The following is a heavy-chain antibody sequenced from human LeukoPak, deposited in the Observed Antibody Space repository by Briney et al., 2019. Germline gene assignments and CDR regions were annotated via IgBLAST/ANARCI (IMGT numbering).Heavy chain of an antibody. V-gene: IGHV1-2*02. J-gene: IGHJ4*02. CDR2: INPNSGGS. Sequence: ASVKVSCKASGYTFTGYYMHWVRQAPGQGLEWMGWINPNSGGSNYAQKFQGRVTMTRDTSISTAYMELSRLRSDDTAVYYCARAMSIAARPPPGYWGQGTLVTVSS. D-gene: IGHD6-6*01. CDR1: GYTFTGYY. CDR3: ARAMSIAARPPPGY.